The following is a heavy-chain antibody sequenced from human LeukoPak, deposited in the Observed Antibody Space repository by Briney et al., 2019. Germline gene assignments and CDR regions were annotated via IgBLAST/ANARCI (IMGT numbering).Heavy chain of an antibody. J-gene: IGHJ4*02. D-gene: IGHD3-16*02. CDR1: GFTFSSYE. CDR3: AGYYDYVWGSYRYFDY. CDR2: ISSSGSTI. Sequence: GGSLRLSCAASGFTFSSYEMNWVRQAPGKGLEWVPYISSSGSTIYYADSVKGRFTISRDNAKNSLYLQMNSLRAEDTAVYYCAGYYDYVWGSYRYFDYWGQGTLVTVSS. V-gene: IGHV3-48*03.